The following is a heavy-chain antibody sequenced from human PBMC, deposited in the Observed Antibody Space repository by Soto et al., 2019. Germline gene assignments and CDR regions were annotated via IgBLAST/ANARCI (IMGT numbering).Heavy chain of an antibody. D-gene: IGHD1-26*01. CDR3: AKDRGSRRSGMAFDI. Sequence: EVQLLESGGGLVQPGGSLRLSCRVSGFTFSSYAMSWVRQAPGKGLEWVSAISGSGGSTYYADSVKGRFTISRDNSKNTLYLQMNSLRAEDTAVYYCAKDRGSRRSGMAFDIWGQGTMVTVSS. J-gene: IGHJ3*02. CDR2: ISGSGGST. CDR1: GFTFSSYA. V-gene: IGHV3-23*01.